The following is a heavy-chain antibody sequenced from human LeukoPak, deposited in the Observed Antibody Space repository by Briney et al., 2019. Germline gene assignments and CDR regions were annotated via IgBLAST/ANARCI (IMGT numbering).Heavy chain of an antibody. CDR2: IDRNGDST. J-gene: IGHJ3*02. CDR1: GFNFDDYG. D-gene: IGHD6-19*01. CDR3: ARAYSSGWYAHDAFDI. V-gene: IGHV3-20*04. Sequence: GGSLRLSCAASGFNFDDYGMSWVRQGPGKGLEWVSGIDRNGDSTGYADSVKGRFTISRDNAKNSLYLQMNSLRAEDTAVYYCARAYSSGWYAHDAFDIWGQGTMVTVSS.